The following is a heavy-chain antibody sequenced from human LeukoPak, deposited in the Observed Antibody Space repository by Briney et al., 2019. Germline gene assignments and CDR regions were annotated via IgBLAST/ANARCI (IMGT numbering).Heavy chain of an antibody. Sequence: SQTLSLTCAISGDSVSSNSAAWSWIRQSPSRGLEWLGRTYYRSKWYNDYAVSVKSRITINPDTSKNQFSLQLISVTPEDTAVYYCTRAGAGHPNWFDPWGQGTLVTVSS. CDR2: TYYRSKWYN. D-gene: IGHD6-13*01. CDR3: TRAGAGHPNWFDP. CDR1: GDSVSSNSAA. J-gene: IGHJ5*02. V-gene: IGHV6-1*01.